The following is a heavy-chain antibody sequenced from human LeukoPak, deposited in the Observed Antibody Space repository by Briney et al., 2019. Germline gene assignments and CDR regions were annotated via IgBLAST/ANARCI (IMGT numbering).Heavy chain of an antibody. D-gene: IGHD5-18*01. CDR3: ARESGFLGIQLWLLDY. CDR1: GGSISSSSYY. V-gene: IGHV4-39*07. CDR2: IYYSGST. J-gene: IGHJ4*02. Sequence: PSETLSLTCTVSGGSISSSSYYWGWIRQPPGKGLEWIGSIYYSGSTYYNPSLKSRVTISVDTSKNQFSLKLSSVTAADTAVYYCARESGFLGIQLWLLDYWGQGTLVTVSS.